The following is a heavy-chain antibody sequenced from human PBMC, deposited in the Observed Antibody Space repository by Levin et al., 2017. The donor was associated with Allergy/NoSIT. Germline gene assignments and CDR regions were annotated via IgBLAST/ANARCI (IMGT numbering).Heavy chain of an antibody. Sequence: LSLTCVASGFTFNISSMHWVRQAPGKGLEWVSYIGGTTSTILYADSAKGRFTISRDNAKNSLYLQMNSLRDEDTAVYYCARGFAVDRSYFDYWGQGTLVTVSS. CDR3: ARGFAVDRSYFDY. D-gene: IGHD2-21*01. CDR2: IGGTTSTI. CDR1: GFTFNISS. J-gene: IGHJ4*02. V-gene: IGHV3-48*02.